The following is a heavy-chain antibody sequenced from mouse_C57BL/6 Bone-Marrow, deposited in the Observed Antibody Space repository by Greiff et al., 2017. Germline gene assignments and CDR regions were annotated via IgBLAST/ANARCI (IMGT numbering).Heavy chain of an antibody. Sequence: EVQRVESGGDLVKPGGSLKLSCAASGFTFSSYGMSWVRQTPDKRLEWVATISSGGSYTYYPDSVKGRFTIYRDNAKNNLSLQMSSLKSEDTAMYYCARRRRTGHFDYWGQGTTLTVSS. D-gene: IGHD4-1*01. J-gene: IGHJ2*01. CDR1: GFTFSSYG. CDR2: ISSGGSYT. CDR3: ARRRRTGHFDY. V-gene: IGHV5-6*01.